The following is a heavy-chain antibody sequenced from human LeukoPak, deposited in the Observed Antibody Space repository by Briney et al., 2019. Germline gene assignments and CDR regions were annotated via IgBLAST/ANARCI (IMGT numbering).Heavy chain of an antibody. V-gene: IGHV3-74*01. D-gene: IGHD3-10*01. Sequence: PGGSLRLSCAASGFAFSTYWMYWVRQAPGKGLVWVSRIKPDGSSTSYADSVKGRFTISRDNAKNTLYLQMNSLRAEDTAVYYCAKILGFGDPGWFDPWGQGTLVTVSS. CDR1: GFAFSTYW. CDR2: IKPDGSST. J-gene: IGHJ5*02. CDR3: AKILGFGDPGWFDP.